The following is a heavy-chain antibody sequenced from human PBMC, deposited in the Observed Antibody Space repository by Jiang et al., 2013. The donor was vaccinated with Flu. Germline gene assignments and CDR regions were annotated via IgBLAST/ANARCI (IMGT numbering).Heavy chain of an antibody. J-gene: IGHJ5*02. V-gene: IGHV4-38-2*02. CDR3: ARQTSSSWYGVGWFDP. CDR2: IHHSGST. D-gene: IGHD6-13*01. Sequence: LLKPSETLSLTCTVSGYSISSGYYWGWIRQPPGKGLEWIGSIHHSGSTYYNPSLKSRVTISVDTSKNQFSLKLSSVTAADTAVYYCARQTSSSWYGVGWFDPWGQGTLVTVSS. CDR1: GYSISSGYY.